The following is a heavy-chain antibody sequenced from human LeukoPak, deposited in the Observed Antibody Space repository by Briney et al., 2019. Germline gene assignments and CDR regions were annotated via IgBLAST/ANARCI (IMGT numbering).Heavy chain of an antibody. CDR1: GYPFTRFH. V-gene: IGHV7-4-1*02. CDR3: VRDLDCGGDCFDY. D-gene: IGHD2-21*01. CDR2: INTNTGNP. J-gene: IGHJ4*02. Sequence: GAPGKGSFQTSGYPFTRFHIKWVGPGPGQRPEWMGWINTNTGNPTYAQGFTGRFVFSLDTSVTTAYLQINSLKAEDTAVYYCVRDLDCGGDCFDYWGQGTLVTVSS.